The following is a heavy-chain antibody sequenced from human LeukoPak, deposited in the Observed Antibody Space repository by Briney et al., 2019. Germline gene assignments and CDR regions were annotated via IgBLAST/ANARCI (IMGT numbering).Heavy chain of an antibody. D-gene: IGHD6-6*01. CDR1: GGSFSGYY. Sequence: SETLSLTCVVYGGSFSGYYWSWIRQPPGKGLEWIGEINHSGSTNYNPSLKSRVTISVDTSTNQFSLKLSSVTAADTAVYYCARGLGIAARRTREFDPWGQGTLVTVSS. J-gene: IGHJ5*02. V-gene: IGHV4-34*01. CDR3: ARGLGIAARRTREFDP. CDR2: INHSGST.